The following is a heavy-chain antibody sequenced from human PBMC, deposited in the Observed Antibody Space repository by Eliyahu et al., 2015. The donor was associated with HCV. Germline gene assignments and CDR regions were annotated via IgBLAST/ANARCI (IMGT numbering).Heavy chain of an antibody. CDR1: GGSISSSSYY. V-gene: IGHV4-39*01. CDR2: ILFWGGP. J-gene: IGHJ6*02. CDR3: ARHVTDFWSGYSYYYYGMDV. D-gene: IGHD3-3*01. Sequence: QLQLQESGPGLVKPSETLSLTCTVSGGSISSSSYYWGWIRQPPGKGLEWIGGILFWGGPHHNPSLKSRVTISVDTSKNQFSLKLSSVTAADTAVYYCARHVTDFWSGYSYYYYGMDVWGQGTTVTVSS.